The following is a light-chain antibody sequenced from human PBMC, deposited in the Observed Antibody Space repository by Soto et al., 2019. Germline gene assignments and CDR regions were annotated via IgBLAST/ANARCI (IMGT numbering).Light chain of an antibody. CDR1: QSVSSNF. CDR2: GAS. J-gene: IGKJ4*01. CDR3: QQRSNWPLT. V-gene: IGKV3D-20*02. Sequence: EIVLTQSPGTLSLSPGERATLSCRASQSVSSNFLAWYQQKPGQAPRRLMYGASSRATGIPARFSGSGSGTDFTLTISSLEPEDFAVYYCQQRSNWPLTFGGGTKVDIK.